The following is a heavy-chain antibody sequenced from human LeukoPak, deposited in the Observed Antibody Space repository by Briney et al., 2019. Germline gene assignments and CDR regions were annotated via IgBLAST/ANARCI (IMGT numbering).Heavy chain of an antibody. V-gene: IGHV1-2*02. CDR1: GYTFTDHY. CDR2: INPHSGIP. D-gene: IGHD2-15*01. J-gene: IGHJ3*01. Sequence: GASVKVSCKASGYTFTDHYMHWVRQAPGQGLEWMAWINPHSGIPKFAQKFQGRVTVTRDTSINTVYMELSTLTSDDTAVYYCTRDHGKWSSADTFDVWGQGTMVTVS. CDR3: TRDHGKWSSADTFDV.